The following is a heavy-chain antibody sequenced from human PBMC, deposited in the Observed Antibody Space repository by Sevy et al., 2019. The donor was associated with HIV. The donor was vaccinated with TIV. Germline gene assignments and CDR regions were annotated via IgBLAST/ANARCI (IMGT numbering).Heavy chain of an antibody. V-gene: IGHV4-59*01. J-gene: IGHJ4*02. CDR1: GGSISSYY. Sequence: SETLSLTCTVSGGSISSYYWSWIRQPPGKGLEWIGYIYYSGSTNYNPSLKSRVTISVDTSKNQFSLKLSSVTAADTAVYYCASEDTAMAYFDYWGQGTLVTVSS. CDR3: ASEDTAMAYFDY. D-gene: IGHD5-18*01. CDR2: IYYSGST.